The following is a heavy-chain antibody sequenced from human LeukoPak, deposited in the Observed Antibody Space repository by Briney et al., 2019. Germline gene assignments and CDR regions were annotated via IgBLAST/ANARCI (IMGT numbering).Heavy chain of an antibody. V-gene: IGHV4-34*01. CDR1: GGSFSGYY. CDR2: INHSGST. Sequence: PSETLSLTCAVYGGSFSGYYWSWIRQPPGKGLEWIGEINHSGSTNYNPSLKSRVTISVDTSKNQFSLKLSSVTAADTAVYYCVRARGYSYGYRYYFDYWGQGTLVTVSS. CDR3: VRARGYSYGYRYYFDY. D-gene: IGHD5-18*01. J-gene: IGHJ4*02.